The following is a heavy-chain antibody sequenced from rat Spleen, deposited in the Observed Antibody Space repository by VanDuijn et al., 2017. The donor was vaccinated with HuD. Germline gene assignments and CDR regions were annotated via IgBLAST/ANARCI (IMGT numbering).Heavy chain of an antibody. Sequence: EVQLVESGGGLVQPGRSLKLSCVASGFTFNDYWMTWIRQAPGKGLEWVASITNTGGITYYPDSVKGRFTISRDNGKSTLYLQMNSLRSEDTATYYCSRADYYYGSYPLDYWGQGVMVTVSS. V-gene: IGHV5-31*01. CDR1: GFTFNDYW. D-gene: IGHD1-2*01. CDR3: SRADYYYGSYPLDY. CDR2: ITNTGGIT. J-gene: IGHJ2*01.